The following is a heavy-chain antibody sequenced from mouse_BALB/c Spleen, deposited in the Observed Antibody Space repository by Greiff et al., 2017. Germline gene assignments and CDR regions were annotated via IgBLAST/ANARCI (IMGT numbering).Heavy chain of an antibody. CDR3: ARGDGYAWFAY. J-gene: IGHJ3*01. D-gene: IGHD2-2*01. Sequence: EVHLVESGGGLVQPGGSRKLSCAASGFTFSSFGMHWVRQAPEKGLEWVAYISSGSSTIYYADTVKGRFTISRDNPKNTLFLQMTSLRSEDTAMYYCARGDGYAWFAYWGQGTLVTVSA. V-gene: IGHV5-17*02. CDR2: ISSGSSTI. CDR1: GFTFSSFG.